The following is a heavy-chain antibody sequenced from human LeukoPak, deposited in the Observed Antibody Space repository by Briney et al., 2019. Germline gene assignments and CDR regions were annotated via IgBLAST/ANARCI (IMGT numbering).Heavy chain of an antibody. Sequence: GESLKISCKGSGYSFTSYWIGWVRQAPGKGLEWVAVISYDGSNKYYADSVKGRFTISRDNSKNTLYLQMNSLRAEDTAVYYCAREALGNWYFDLWGRGTLVTVSS. CDR3: AREALGNWYFDL. D-gene: IGHD1-26*01. CDR1: GYSFTSYW. V-gene: IGHV3-30*19. J-gene: IGHJ2*01. CDR2: ISYDGSNK.